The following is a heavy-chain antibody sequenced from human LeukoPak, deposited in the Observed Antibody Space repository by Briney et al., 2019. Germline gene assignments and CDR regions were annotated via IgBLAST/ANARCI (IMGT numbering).Heavy chain of an antibody. Sequence: SETLSLTCTVSGDSLNNHFWSWVRQSPGRGPEWIGYIHSSGTTNYNPSLRRRGTISLDTSGNKVSLKLASVTAADTATYYCARESGYRDTNYIGTFDFWGRGILVTVSS. D-gene: IGHD1-7*01. V-gene: IGHV4-59*11. CDR1: GDSLNNHF. CDR3: ARESGYRDTNYIGTFDF. J-gene: IGHJ4*01. CDR2: IHSSGTT.